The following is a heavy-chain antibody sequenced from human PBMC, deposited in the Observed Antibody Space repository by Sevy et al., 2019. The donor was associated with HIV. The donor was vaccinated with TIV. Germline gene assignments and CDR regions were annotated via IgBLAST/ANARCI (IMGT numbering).Heavy chain of an antibody. CDR1: GFTFSSYG. Sequence: GGSLRLSCAASGFTFSSYGMHWVRQAPGKGLEWVAFIRYDGNNKYYTGSVKGRFTISRDNAKNSLYLQMNSLRAEDTALYYCAKDIGEHYYDSSGYRSGGIQHWGQGTLVTVSS. V-gene: IGHV3-30*02. J-gene: IGHJ1*01. CDR2: IRYDGNNK. D-gene: IGHD3-22*01. CDR3: AKDIGEHYYDSSGYRSGGIQH.